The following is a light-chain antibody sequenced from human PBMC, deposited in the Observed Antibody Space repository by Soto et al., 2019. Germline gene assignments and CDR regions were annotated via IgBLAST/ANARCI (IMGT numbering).Light chain of an antibody. V-gene: IGKV3-15*01. CDR2: GAS. CDR1: QSVSSD. CDR3: QQYTDWPLI. J-gene: IGKJ5*01. Sequence: EIVMTQSPATLSVSPGERVTLSCRASQSVSSDLAWYQQKPGQSPRLLIYGASTRATGIPARFSGSGSGTEFTLTISSLQSAEFAVYYCQQYTDWPLIVGQGTRLEIK.